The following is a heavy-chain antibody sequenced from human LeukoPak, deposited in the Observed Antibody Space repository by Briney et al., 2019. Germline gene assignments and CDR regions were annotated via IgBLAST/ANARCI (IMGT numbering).Heavy chain of an antibody. CDR2: VNHLGRT. D-gene: IGHD6-19*01. J-gene: IGHJ4*02. CDR3: ARGSASGMYPIDY. Sequence: PSETLSLTCAVSGGSFSVYYWSWIRHRPGKGLEWIGEVNHLGRTNYNPSLKSRVTMSLDTSKKEVSLKLTSVTAADTAVYYCARGSASGMYPIDYWGQGTLVTVSS. CDR1: GGSFSVYY. V-gene: IGHV4-34*01.